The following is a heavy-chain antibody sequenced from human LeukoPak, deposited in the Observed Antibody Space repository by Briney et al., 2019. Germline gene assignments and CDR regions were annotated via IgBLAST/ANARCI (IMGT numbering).Heavy chain of an antibody. J-gene: IGHJ5*02. D-gene: IGHD6-19*01. CDR1: GGSISSYY. V-gene: IGHV4-38-2*02. Sequence: KPSETLSLTCTVSGGSISSYYWGWVRQPPGKGLEWIRGIYHSGSTYYNPSLKSRVTISVDTSKNQFFLKLRSVTAADTAVYYCARGQARLSWFDPWGQGTLVTVSS. CDR3: ARGQARLSWFDP. CDR2: IYHSGST.